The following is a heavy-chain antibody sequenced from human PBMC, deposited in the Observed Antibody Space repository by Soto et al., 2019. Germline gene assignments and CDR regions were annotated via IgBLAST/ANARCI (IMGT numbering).Heavy chain of an antibody. V-gene: IGHV3-23*01. CDR1: GFTFSSYA. Sequence: GGSLRLSCAASGFTFSSYAMSWVRQAPGKGLEWVSAISGSGGSTYYADSVKGRFTISRDNSKNTLYLQMNSLRAEDTAVYYCAKELAGTAGGYYYYGMDVWGQGTTVTVSS. CDR3: AKELAGTAGGYYYYGMDV. J-gene: IGHJ6*02. D-gene: IGHD1-7*01. CDR2: ISGSGGST.